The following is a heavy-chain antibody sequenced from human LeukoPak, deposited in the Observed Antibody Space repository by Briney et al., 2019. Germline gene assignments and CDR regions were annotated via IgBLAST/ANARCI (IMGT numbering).Heavy chain of an antibody. V-gene: IGHV1-2*02. CDR3: ARRADGNNFAH. Sequence: GASVKVSCKASGYTFIDYYMHWVRQAPGQGLEWMGWINPKTGVTNYAQKFQGRVTMTRDTSISTGYMELSGLRNDDTAVYYCARRADGNNFAHWGQGTLVTVS. CDR1: GYTFIDYY. D-gene: IGHD5-24*01. J-gene: IGHJ5*02. CDR2: INPKTGVT.